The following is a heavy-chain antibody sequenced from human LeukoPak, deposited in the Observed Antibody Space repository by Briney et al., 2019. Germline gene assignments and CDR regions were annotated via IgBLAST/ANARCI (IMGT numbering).Heavy chain of an antibody. V-gene: IGHV4-59*01. D-gene: IGHD2-2*01. CDR3: ARAPRQTYCSSTSCMYYFDY. CDR1: GGSISSYY. J-gene: IGHJ4*02. CDR2: IYYSGST. Sequence: SETLSLTCTVSGGSISSYYWSWIRQPPGKGLEWIGYIYYSGSTNYNPSLKSRVTISVDTSKNRFSLKLSSVTAADTAVYYCARAPRQTYCSSTSCMYYFDYWGQGTLVTVSS.